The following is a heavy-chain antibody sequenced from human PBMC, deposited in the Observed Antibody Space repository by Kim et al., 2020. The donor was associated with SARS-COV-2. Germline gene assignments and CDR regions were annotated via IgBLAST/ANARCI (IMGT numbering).Heavy chain of an antibody. CDR3: ARAYGSGSYETNFDY. Sequence: ASVKVSCKASGYTFMSYYMRWVRQAPGQGLEWMGIINPSGGSTSYAQKFQGRVTMTRDTSTSTVYMELSSLRSEDTAVYYCARAYGSGSYETNFDYWGQGTLVTVSS. J-gene: IGHJ4*02. CDR1: GYTFMSYY. D-gene: IGHD3-10*01. V-gene: IGHV1-46*01. CDR2: INPSGGST.